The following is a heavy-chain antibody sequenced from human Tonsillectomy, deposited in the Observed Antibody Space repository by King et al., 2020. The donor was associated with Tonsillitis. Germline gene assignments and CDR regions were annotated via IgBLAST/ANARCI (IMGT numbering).Heavy chain of an antibody. CDR1: GFTFDDYA. CDR2: ISGDGGST. V-gene: IGHV3-43*02. J-gene: IGHJ3*02. CDR3: TKDLRRGRQAVPAGAFDI. Sequence: VQLVESGGGVVQPGGSLRLSCAASGFTFDDYAMHWVRQAPGKGLEWVSLISGDGGSTYCADSVKGRFTISRDNSKNSLYLQMNSLRTEDTALYYCTKDLRRGRQAVPAGAFDIWGQGTMVTVSS. D-gene: IGHD3-10*01.